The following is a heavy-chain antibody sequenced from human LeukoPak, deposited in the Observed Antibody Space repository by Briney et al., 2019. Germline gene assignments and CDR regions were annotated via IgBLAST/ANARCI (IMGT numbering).Heavy chain of an antibody. CDR2: ISYDGSNK. CDR3: ARPSMVYCYYGMDV. V-gene: IGHV3-30-3*01. Sequence: GRSLRLSCAASGFTFSSYAMHWVRQAPGKGLEWVAVISYDGSNKYYADSVKGRFPISRDNSKNTLYLQMNSLRAEDTAVYYCARPSMVYCYYGMDVWGQGTTVTVSS. D-gene: IGHD2/OR15-2a*01. J-gene: IGHJ6*02. CDR1: GFTFSSYA.